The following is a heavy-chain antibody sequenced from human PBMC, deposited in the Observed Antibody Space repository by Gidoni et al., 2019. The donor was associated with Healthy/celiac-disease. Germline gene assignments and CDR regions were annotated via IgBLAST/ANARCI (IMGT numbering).Heavy chain of an antibody. CDR2: IYYSGST. D-gene: IGHD2-2*01. V-gene: IGHV4-39*01. CDR3: AYSWYQLLSTRGFDY. J-gene: IGHJ4*02. CDR1: GGSISSRSYY. Sequence: QLQLQESGPGLVKPSETLSLTCTVSGGSISSRSYYWGWIRQPPGKGLEWIGSIYYSGSTYYNPSLKSRVTISVDTSKNQFSLKLSSVTAADTAVYYCAYSWYQLLSTRGFDYWGQGTLVTVSS.